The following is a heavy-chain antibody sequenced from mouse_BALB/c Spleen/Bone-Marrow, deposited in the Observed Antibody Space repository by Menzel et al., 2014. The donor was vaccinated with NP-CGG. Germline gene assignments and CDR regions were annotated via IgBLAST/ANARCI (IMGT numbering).Heavy chain of an antibody. Sequence: EVQGVESGPELVKPVASVKMSCKASGYTFTNYVMHWVKQKPGQGLEWIGYINPYNDGTKYNEKFKGKATLTSDKSSSTAYMELSSLTSEDSAVYYCARYPDYYGSSCAMDYWGQGTSVTVSS. CDR1: GYTFTNYV. CDR3: ARYPDYYGSSCAMDY. D-gene: IGHD1-1*01. J-gene: IGHJ4*01. CDR2: INPYNDGT. V-gene: IGHV1-14*01.